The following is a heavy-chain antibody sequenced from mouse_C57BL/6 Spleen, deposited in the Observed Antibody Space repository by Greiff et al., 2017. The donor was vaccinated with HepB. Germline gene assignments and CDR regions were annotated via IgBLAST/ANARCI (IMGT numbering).Heavy chain of an antibody. Sequence: QVQLKESGPGLVQPSQSLSITCTASGFSLTSYGVHWVRQSPGKGLEWLGVIWSGGSTDYNAAFISRRSISKDNSKSQVVFKMNSLQADDTAIYYCARSPFDYWGQGTTLTVSS. CDR2: IWSGGST. CDR3: ARSPFDY. CDR1: GFSLTSYG. V-gene: IGHV2-2*01. J-gene: IGHJ2*01.